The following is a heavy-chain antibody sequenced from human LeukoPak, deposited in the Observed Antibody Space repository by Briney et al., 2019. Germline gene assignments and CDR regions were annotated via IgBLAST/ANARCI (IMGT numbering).Heavy chain of an antibody. CDR2: TSYDGSSE. CDR1: GFTFSNYG. D-gene: IGHD2-2*01. Sequence: PGGSLRLSCAASGFTFSNYGMHWVRQAPGKGLEWVSVTSYDGSSEYYTDSVKGRFTVSRDNSRSTLYLQMNSLRVEDTGVYYCARALSQGAGAAVPSAPIDYWGQGTLVTVSS. J-gene: IGHJ4*02. CDR3: ARALSQGAGAAVPSAPIDY. V-gene: IGHV3-30*03.